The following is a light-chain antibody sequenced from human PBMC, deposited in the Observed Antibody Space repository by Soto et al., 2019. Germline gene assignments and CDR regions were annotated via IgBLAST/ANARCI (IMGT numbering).Light chain of an antibody. CDR1: QSVTNT. Sequence: IVMTQSPAILSVSPGERVTISFRASQSVTNTLAWYQHKPGQAPRLLISYASRGATGIPSRFSGSGSGTDFTLTINSLQSEDFAVYYCQQYYTWPVTFGGGTKVDI. J-gene: IGKJ4*01. V-gene: IGKV3-15*01. CDR3: QQYYTWPVT. CDR2: YAS.